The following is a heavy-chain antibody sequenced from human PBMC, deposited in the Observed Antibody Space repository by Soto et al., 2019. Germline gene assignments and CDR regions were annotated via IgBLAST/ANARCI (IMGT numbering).Heavy chain of an antibody. CDR2: IYSGGST. D-gene: IGHD3-3*01. J-gene: IGHJ6*02. CDR3: ARAQLWSGNTYGMDV. CDR1: GFTVSSNY. Sequence: PGGSLRLSCAASGFTVSSNYMSWVRQAPGKGLEWVSVIYSGGSTYYADSVKGRFTISRDNSKNTLYLQMNSLRAEDTAVYYCARAQLWSGNTYGMDVWGQGTTVTVSS. V-gene: IGHV3-53*01.